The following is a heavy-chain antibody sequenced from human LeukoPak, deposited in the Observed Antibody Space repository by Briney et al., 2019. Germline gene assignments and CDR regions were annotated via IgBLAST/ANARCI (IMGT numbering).Heavy chain of an antibody. J-gene: IGHJ4*02. V-gene: IGHV3-15*01. CDR3: THYSSGWY. CDR1: GFTFSNAW. CDR2: NRPKVEGGTV. Sequence: GGSLRLSCAASGFTFSNAWMSWVRQAPGKGLEWVGRNRPKVEGGTVDYAAPVKGRFIISRDDSKNTLFLQLNSLKLEDTAIYYCTHYSSGWYLGQGTLVTVSS. D-gene: IGHD6-19*01.